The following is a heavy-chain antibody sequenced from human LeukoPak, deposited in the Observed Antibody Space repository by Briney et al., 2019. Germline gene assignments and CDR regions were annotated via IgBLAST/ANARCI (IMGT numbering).Heavy chain of an antibody. J-gene: IGHJ5*02. V-gene: IGHV4-38-2*02. CDR3: AREITGYPLAWFDR. CDR1: GYSISSGYY. D-gene: IGHD3-9*01. Sequence: SETLSLTCTVSGYSISSGYYWGWIRQPPGKGLEWIGSIYHSGSTYYNPSLKSRVTISVDTSKNQFSLKLSSVTAADTAVYYCAREITGYPLAWFDRWGQGTLVTVSS. CDR2: IYHSGST.